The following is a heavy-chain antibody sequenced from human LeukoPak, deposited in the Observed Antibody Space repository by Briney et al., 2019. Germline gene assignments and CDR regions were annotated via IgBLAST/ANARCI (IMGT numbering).Heavy chain of an antibody. CDR3: ARNYDFWSGYRFDY. CDR1: GGSFSGYY. V-gene: IGHV4-34*01. J-gene: IGHJ4*02. D-gene: IGHD3-3*01. Sequence: SETLSLTCAVYGGSFSGYYWSWIRQPPGKGLEWIGEINHSGSTNYNPSLKSRVTISVDTSKNQFSLKLSSVTAADTAVYYCARNYDFWSGYRFDYWGQGTLVTVSS. CDR2: INHSGST.